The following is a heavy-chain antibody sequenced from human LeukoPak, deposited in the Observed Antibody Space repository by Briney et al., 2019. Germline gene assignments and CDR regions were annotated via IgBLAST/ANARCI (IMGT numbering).Heavy chain of an antibody. CDR3: ARDTYSSSWYWYGLDV. V-gene: IGHV7-4-1*02. CDR2: INTNTGNP. Sequence: ASVKVSCKASGYTFTSYAMNWVRQAPRQGLEWMGWINTNTGNPTYAQGFTGRFVFSLDTSVSTAYLQISSPKAEDTAVYYCARDTYSSSWYWYGLDVWGQGTTVTVSS. CDR1: GYTFTSYA. D-gene: IGHD6-13*01. J-gene: IGHJ6*02.